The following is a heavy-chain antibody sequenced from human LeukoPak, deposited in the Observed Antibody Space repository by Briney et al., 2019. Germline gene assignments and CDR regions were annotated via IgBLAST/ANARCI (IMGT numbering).Heavy chain of an antibody. J-gene: IGHJ6*04. CDR2: ISAYNGNT. V-gene: IGHV1-18*04. CDR1: GYTFTSYG. Sequence: ASVKVSCKASGYTFTSYGISWVRQAPGQGLEWMGWISAYNGNTNYAQKLQGRVTMTTDTSTSTAYMELRSLRSADTAVYYCARDRPRVVVVPAAMLDYYYYGMDVWGKGTTVTVSS. CDR3: ARDRPRVVVVPAAMLDYYYYGMDV. D-gene: IGHD2-2*01.